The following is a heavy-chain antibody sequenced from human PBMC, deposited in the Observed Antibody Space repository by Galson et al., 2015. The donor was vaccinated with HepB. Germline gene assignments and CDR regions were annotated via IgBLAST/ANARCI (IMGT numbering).Heavy chain of an antibody. V-gene: IGHV3-74*01. J-gene: IGHJ4*02. D-gene: IGHD6-13*01. CDR3: VRDLGTAAR. Sequence: SLRLSCAASGFTFSSYAMHWVRQAPGKGLEWVSRISTHGGSTSYADSVKGRFTISRDNAKNTLDLQMNSLRAEDTAVYYCVRDLGTAARWGQGTLVTVSS. CDR2: ISTHGGST. CDR1: GFTFSSYA.